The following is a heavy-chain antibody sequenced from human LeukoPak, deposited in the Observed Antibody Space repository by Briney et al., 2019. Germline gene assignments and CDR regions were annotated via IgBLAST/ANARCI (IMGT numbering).Heavy chain of an antibody. CDR2: FSSSGSTI. V-gene: IGHV3-48*03. D-gene: IGHD3-10*01. Sequence: PGGPLRLSCAASGFTFSSYEMNWVRQAPGKGLEWVSYFSSSGSTIYYGDSVKGRFTISRDNAKNSLYLQMNSLRAEDTAVYYCARDKSGASGSGELSRLYYYGMDVWGKGTTVTVSS. CDR1: GFTFSSYE. J-gene: IGHJ6*04. CDR3: ARDKSGASGSGELSRLYYYGMDV.